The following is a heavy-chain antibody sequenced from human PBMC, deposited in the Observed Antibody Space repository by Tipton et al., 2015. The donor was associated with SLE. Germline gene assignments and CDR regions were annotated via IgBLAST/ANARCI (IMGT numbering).Heavy chain of an antibody. CDR3: ARVRATRGNSDLWSGYFFDY. J-gene: IGHJ4*02. CDR1: GGSISDSKYY. Sequence: TLSLTCTVSGGSISDSKYYWGWIRQSPGKGLQWIGSIYSRGSKFHNPSLLSRLTILLDTSKNQFSLSLNSVNAADTAVNYCARVRATRGNSDLWSGYFFDYWGPGLLVSVSS. D-gene: IGHD3-3*01. V-gene: IGHV4-39*07. CDR2: IYSRGSK.